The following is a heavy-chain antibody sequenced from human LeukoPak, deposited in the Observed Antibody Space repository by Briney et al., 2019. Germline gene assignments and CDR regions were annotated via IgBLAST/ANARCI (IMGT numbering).Heavy chain of an antibody. V-gene: IGHV3-23*01. CDR1: GFTFRSYA. Sequence: PGGSLRLSCAASGFTFRSYAMSGGCEGPGGGVGWGSAICGSGRSTYYADPVTGRFTISRDHSKNPLYLQMNSLRADDTAVYYCAKDHPGLPSHWFDPWGQGTLVTVSS. D-gene: IGHD7-27*01. CDR2: ICGSGRST. J-gene: IGHJ5*02. CDR3: AKDHPGLPSHWFDP.